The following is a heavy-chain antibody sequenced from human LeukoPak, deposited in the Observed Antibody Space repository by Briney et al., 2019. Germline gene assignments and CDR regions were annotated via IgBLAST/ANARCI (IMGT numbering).Heavy chain of an antibody. D-gene: IGHD3-16*01. CDR1: GGSINNYY. J-gene: IGHJ4*02. CDR2: IYYTGLT. CDR3: ARDRGSGGGFDY. Sequence: SETLSLTCTVSGGSINNYYWSWIRQPPGKGLEWIAYIYYTGLTNYNPSLKSRVTISVDTSQNQFSLKLSSVIAADTAVYYCARDRGSGGGFDYWGQGTLVTVSS. V-gene: IGHV4-59*01.